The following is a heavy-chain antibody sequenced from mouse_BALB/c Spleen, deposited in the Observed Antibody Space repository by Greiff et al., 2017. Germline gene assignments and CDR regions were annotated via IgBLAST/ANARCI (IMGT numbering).Heavy chain of an antibody. CDR3: ARPIYYGNYIYAMDY. J-gene: IGHJ4*01. D-gene: IGHD2-1*01. CDR1: GFNIKDTY. V-gene: IGHV14-3*02. CDR2: IDPANGNT. Sequence: EVQLQQSGAELVKPGASVKLSCTASGFNIKDTYMHWVKQRPEQGLEWIGRIDPANGNTKYDPKFQGKATITADTSSNTAYLQLSSLTSEDTAVYYCARPIYYGNYIYAMDYWGQGTSVTVSS.